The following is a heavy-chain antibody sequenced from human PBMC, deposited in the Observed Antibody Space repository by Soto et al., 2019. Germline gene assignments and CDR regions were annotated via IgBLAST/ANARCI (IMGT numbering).Heavy chain of an antibody. Sequence: GGSLRLSCVASGFTFSSYWMSWVRQAPGKGLEWVANIKQDGSEKNYVDSVKGRFTISRDDAKNSLYLQMNSMRAEDTALYYCARGPTKGNAFDIWGQGTMVTVSS. CDR2: IKQDGSEK. CDR1: GFTFSSYW. J-gene: IGHJ3*02. CDR3: ARGPTKGNAFDI. V-gene: IGHV3-7*01.